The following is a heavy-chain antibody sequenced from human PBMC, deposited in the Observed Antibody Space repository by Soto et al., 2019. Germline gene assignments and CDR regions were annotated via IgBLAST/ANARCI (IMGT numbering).Heavy chain of an antibody. CDR1: GYSFTDDH. CDR2: INPKSGGT. J-gene: IGHJ6*02. Sequence: ASVKVSCKASGYSFTDDHIHWVRQAPGQGLEWLGRINPKSGGTSTAQKFQGWVTMTTDTSISTASMELTRLTSDDTAIYYCARGDSTDCSNGVCSFFYNHDMDVWGQGTTVTVSS. V-gene: IGHV1-2*04. CDR3: ARGDSTDCSNGVCSFFYNHDMDV. D-gene: IGHD2-8*01.